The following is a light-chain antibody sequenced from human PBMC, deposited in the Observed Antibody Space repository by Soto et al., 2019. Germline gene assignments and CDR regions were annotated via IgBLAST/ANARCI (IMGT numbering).Light chain of an antibody. V-gene: IGKV1-5*01. CDR2: DAS. CDR3: QQYNSYSIT. Sequence: DIQMTQSPSTLSASVGDRVTITSLSSQSISSWLAWYQQKPGKAPKLLIYDASSLESGVPSRFSGSGSGTEFTLTISSLQPDDFATYYCQQYNSYSITFGQGTRLEIK. J-gene: IGKJ5*01. CDR1: QSISSW.